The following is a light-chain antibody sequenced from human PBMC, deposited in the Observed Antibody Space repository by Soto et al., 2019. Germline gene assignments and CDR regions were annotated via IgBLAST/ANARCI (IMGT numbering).Light chain of an antibody. V-gene: IGLV1-47*02. CDR2: RND. J-gene: IGLJ3*02. Sequence: QSVLTQPPSASGTPGQRVTISCSGSGSNIGSHDVYWYQHLPGTAPKVLIYRNDQRPSGVPDRFSASRSGTSASLAISGLRSEDAADYYCVAWDDSLSGRVFGGGTKVTVL. CDR3: VAWDDSLSGRV. CDR1: GSNIGSHD.